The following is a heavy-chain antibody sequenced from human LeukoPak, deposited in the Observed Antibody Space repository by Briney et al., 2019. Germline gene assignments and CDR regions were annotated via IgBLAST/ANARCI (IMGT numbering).Heavy chain of an antibody. J-gene: IGHJ4*02. CDR2: ISGSGGST. Sequence: GGSLRLSCAASGFTFSSYAMSWVRQAPGEGLEWVSAISGSGGSTYYADSVKGRFTISRDNSKSTLYLQMNSLRAEDTAVYYCAKADGSGSYSYYFDYWGQGTLVTVSS. CDR1: GFTFSSYA. V-gene: IGHV3-23*01. CDR3: AKADGSGSYSYYFDY. D-gene: IGHD3-10*01.